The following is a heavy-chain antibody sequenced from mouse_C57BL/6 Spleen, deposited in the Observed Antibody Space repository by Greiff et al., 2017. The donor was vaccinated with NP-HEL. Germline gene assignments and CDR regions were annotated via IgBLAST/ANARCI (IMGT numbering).Heavy chain of an antibody. CDR3: ARDRGSRYYYAMDY. D-gene: IGHD3-1*01. V-gene: IGHV5-4*01. Sequence: DVMLVESGGGLVKPGGSLKLSCAASGFTFSSYAMSWVRQTPEKRLEWVATISDGGSYTYYPDNVKGRFTISRDNAKNNLYLQMSHLKSEDTAMYYCARDRGSRYYYAMDYWGQGTSVTVSS. CDR1: GFTFSSYA. J-gene: IGHJ4*01. CDR2: ISDGGSYT.